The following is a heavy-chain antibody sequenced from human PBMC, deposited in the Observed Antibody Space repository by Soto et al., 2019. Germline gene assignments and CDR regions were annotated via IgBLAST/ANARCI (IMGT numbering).Heavy chain of an antibody. D-gene: IGHD2-15*01. CDR2: INPNSGGT. J-gene: IGHJ6*02. CDR3: ARAEVVAATPAYYYYGMDV. V-gene: IGHV1-2*04. CDR1: GYTFTGYY. Sequence: ASVKVSCKASGYTFTGYYMHWVRQAPGQGLEWMGWINPNSGGTNYAQKFQGWVTMTRDTSISTAYMELSRLRSDDTAVYYCARAEVVAATPAYYYYGMDVWGQGTMVTGSS.